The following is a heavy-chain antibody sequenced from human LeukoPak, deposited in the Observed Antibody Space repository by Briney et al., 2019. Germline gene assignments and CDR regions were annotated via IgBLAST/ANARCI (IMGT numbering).Heavy chain of an antibody. J-gene: IGHJ5*02. D-gene: IGHD6-13*01. V-gene: IGHV1-46*01. Sequence: ASVKVSCKASGYTFTSYYMHWVRQAPGQGLEWMGIINPSGGSTSYAQKFQGRVTMTRDTSTSTVYMELSGLRSEDTAVYYCARVGRQGYSSSWYWFDPWGQGTLVTVSS. CDR1: GYTFTSYY. CDR2: INPSGGST. CDR3: ARVGRQGYSSSWYWFDP.